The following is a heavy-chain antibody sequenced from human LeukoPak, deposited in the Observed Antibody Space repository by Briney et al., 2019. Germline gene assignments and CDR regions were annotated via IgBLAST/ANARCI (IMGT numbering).Heavy chain of an antibody. J-gene: IGHJ3*02. CDR2: IASDESNT. V-gene: IGHV3-30*03. CDR3: ARGVLAKYSVAFDI. D-gene: IGHD2-21*01. Sequence: GRSLRLSCSASGFIFSSYFMHWVRQAPGKGLEWVALIASDESNTYYDDSVEGRFTISRDNSENALFLQMDSLTTEDTAVYYCARGVLAKYSVAFDIWGQGTTVIVS. CDR1: GFIFSSYF.